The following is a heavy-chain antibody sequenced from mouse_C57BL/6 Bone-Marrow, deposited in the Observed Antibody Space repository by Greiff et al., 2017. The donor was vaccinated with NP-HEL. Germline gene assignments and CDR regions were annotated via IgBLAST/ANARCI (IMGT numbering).Heavy chain of an antibody. Sequence: VQLQQPGAELVKPGASVKMSCKASGYTFTSYWITWVKQRPGQGLEWIGDIYPGSGSTNYNEKFKSKATLTVDTSSSTAYMQLSSLTSEDSAVYYCARSPITTVVVDAMDYWGQGTSVTVSS. CDR2: IYPGSGST. J-gene: IGHJ4*01. D-gene: IGHD1-1*01. V-gene: IGHV1-55*01. CDR3: ARSPITTVVVDAMDY. CDR1: GYTFTSYW.